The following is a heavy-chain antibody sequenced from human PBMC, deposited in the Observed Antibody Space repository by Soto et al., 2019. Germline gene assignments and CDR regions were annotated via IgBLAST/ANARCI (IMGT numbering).Heavy chain of an antibody. V-gene: IGHV1-69*01. CDR2: IVPIFGTG. D-gene: IGHD3-22*01. Sequence: QVQLVQSGAEVKKPGSSVKVSCKISGGTFSRYSISWVRQAPGQGLEWMGGIVPIFGTGNYAQKFQDRVTITTDESATTAHMELSNLRSEDTAVYYCARPYEGGYSSNHHYYYALDVWGQGTAVTVSS. CDR3: ARPYEGGYSSNHHYYYALDV. J-gene: IGHJ6*02. CDR1: GGTFSRYS.